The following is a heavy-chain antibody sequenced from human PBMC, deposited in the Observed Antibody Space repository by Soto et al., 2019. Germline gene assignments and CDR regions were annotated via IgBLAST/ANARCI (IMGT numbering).Heavy chain of an antibody. J-gene: IGHJ6*02. V-gene: IGHV4-59*01. Sequence: PSETLSLTCSVSGVSIVYYYWNWIRKPPGKGLEWLGHIYYTGITAYNPSLNSRITISVDTSKNQISLNLGSVTAADTAVYYCASLPARHYYHGEDVWGPGTAVTVSS. CDR2: IYYTGIT. D-gene: IGHD2-2*01. CDR3: ASLPARHYYHGEDV. CDR1: GVSIVYYY.